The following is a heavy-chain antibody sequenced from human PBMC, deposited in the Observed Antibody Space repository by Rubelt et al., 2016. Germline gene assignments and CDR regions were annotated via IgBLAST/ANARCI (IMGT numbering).Heavy chain of an antibody. CDR1: GFTFTSHW. CDR3: ARDSYRFCDY. D-gene: IGHD3-16*02. CDR2: IKADGSDK. J-gene: IGHJ4*02. Sequence: VQLVESGGGLVKPGGSLRLSCAASGFTFTSHWMTWVRQAPGTGLEWVANIKADGSDKYYVDSLNGRFTISRDNDKNSLYLQMNSLRAEDTAVYYCARDSYRFCDYWGQGTLVTVSS. V-gene: IGHV3-7*05.